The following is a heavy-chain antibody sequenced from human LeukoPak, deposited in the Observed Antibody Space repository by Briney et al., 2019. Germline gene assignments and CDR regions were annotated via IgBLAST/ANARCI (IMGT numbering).Heavy chain of an antibody. CDR1: GDSISSGDYY. CDR3: ARGLSSGWVYYYYMDV. J-gene: IGHJ6*03. D-gene: IGHD6-19*01. V-gene: IGHV4-61*02. CDR2: ISSSGST. Sequence: PSETLSLTCTVSGDSISSGDYYWSWIRQPAGKGLEWIGRISSSGSTNYNPSLKSRVTISVGTSKNQFSLKLSSVTAADTAVYYCARGLSSGWVYYYYMDVWGKGTTVTVSS.